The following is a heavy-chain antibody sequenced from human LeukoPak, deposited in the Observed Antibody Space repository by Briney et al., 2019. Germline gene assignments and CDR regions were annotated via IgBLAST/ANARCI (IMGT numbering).Heavy chain of an antibody. CDR2: ISGSGDST. D-gene: IGHD2-15*01. Sequence: GGSLRLSCAASGFTFSSYAMSWVRQAPGKGLEWVSAISGSGDSTYYTDSVKGRFTISRDNAKNSLYLQMNSLRAEDTAVYYCARESGGDEAFDIWGQGTMVTVSS. CDR1: GFTFSSYA. CDR3: ARESGGDEAFDI. V-gene: IGHV3-23*01. J-gene: IGHJ3*02.